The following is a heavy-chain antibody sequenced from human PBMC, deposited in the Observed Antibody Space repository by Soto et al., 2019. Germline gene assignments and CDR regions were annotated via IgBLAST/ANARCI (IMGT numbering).Heavy chain of an antibody. CDR1: GGSFRGYY. CDR3: ARDKITGLFDY. Sequence: SETLSLTCAVYGGSFRGYYWTWIRQPPGTGLEWIGEINHSGSTNYNPSLKSRVTISVDTSKDQFSLKLTSVTAADTAVYYCARDKITGLFDYWGQGTLVTVS. V-gene: IGHV4-34*01. D-gene: IGHD2-8*02. J-gene: IGHJ4*02. CDR2: INHSGST.